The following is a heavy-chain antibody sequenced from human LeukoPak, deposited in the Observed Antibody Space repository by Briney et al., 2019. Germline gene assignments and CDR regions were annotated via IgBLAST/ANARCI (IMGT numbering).Heavy chain of an antibody. J-gene: IGHJ4*02. CDR3: AKEGNRVGIAAAPPEKIDY. CDR2: ISWNSGSI. CDR1: GFTFDDYA. D-gene: IGHD6-13*01. Sequence: GGSLRLSCAASGFTFDDYAMHWVRQAPGKGLEWVSGISWNSGSIGYADSVKGRFTISRGNAKNSLYLQMNKLRAQDMALYYCAKEGNRVGIAAAPPEKIDYWGQGTLVTVSS. V-gene: IGHV3-9*03.